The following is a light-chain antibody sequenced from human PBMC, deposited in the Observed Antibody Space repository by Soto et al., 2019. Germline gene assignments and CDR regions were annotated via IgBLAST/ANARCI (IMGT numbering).Light chain of an antibody. CDR2: GAS. CDR1: QSISSY. J-gene: IGKJ2*01. Sequence: DIQMTQSPSSLSASVGDRVTVTCRASQSISSYLNWYQQKPGKAPQLLIYGASSLQSGVPSRFSGSGSGTDFALTISSLQPEDFATYYCQQSYSTPYTFGQGTKLESK. V-gene: IGKV1-39*01. CDR3: QQSYSTPYT.